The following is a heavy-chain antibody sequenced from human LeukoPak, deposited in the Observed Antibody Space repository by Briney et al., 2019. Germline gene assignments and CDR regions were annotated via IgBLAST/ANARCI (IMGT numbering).Heavy chain of an antibody. V-gene: IGHV3-74*01. CDR3: ASPSGWSSPDAFDI. J-gene: IGHJ3*02. CDR1: GFTFSSYW. CDR2: INIDGSST. Sequence: GGSLRLSCAASGFTFSSYWMHWVRQAPGMGLVWVSRINIDGSSTIYADSVKGRLTISRDNAKHTLYLQMNSLRAEDTAVYYCASPSGWSSPDAFDIWGQGTMVTVSS. D-gene: IGHD6-19*01.